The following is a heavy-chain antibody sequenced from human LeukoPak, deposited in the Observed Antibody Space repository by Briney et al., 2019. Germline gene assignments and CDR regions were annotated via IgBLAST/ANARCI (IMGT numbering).Heavy chain of an antibody. D-gene: IGHD3-10*01. CDR1: GGSFSGYY. J-gene: IGHJ4*02. CDR3: ARGRGSGSYFFY. Sequence: SDTLSLTCAVYGGSFSGYYWSWIRQPPGKGLEWIGEINHSGSTNYNPSLKSRVTISVDTSKNQFSLKLSSVTAADTAVYYCARGRGSGSYFFYWGQGTLVTVSS. V-gene: IGHV4-34*01. CDR2: INHSGST.